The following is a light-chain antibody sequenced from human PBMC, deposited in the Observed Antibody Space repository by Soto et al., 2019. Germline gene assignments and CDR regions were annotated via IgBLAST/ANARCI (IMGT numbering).Light chain of an antibody. CDR1: QSVSSY. CDR2: DAS. Sequence: EIVLTQSPATLSLSPGERATLSCRASQSVSSYLAWYQQKPAQAPRLLIYDASNRATGIPARFSGSGSGTAFTLTISSLEPEAFAVYYCQQRSNWPPTFGQGTKLEIK. J-gene: IGKJ2*01. CDR3: QQRSNWPPT. V-gene: IGKV3-11*01.